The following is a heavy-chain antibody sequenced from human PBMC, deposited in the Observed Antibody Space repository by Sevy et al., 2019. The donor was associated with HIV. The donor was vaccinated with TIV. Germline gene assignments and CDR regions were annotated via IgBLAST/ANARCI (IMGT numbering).Heavy chain of an antibody. CDR2: VDPSGGNA. J-gene: IGHJ4*02. CDR1: GDTLTNNY. CDR3: VRADPAQHFDS. V-gene: IGHV1-46*01. Sequence: ASVKVSCRASGDTLTNNYMHWVRQAPGQGLEWMGMVDPSGGNATYAQNFQGRVIMTRDTSTSTLYMDLSSLRSEDTDVYYCVRADPAQHFDSWGQGTLVTVSS.